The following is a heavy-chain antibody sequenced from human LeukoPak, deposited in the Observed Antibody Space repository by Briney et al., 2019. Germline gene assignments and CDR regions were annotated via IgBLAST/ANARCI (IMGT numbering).Heavy chain of an antibody. Sequence: PSETLSLTCAVYGGSFSGYYWSWIRQLPGKGLEWIGEINHSGSTNYNPSLKSRVTISVDTSKNQFSLKLSSVTAADTAVYYCARGLRSRWLQLRSAFDIWGQGTMVTVSS. J-gene: IGHJ3*02. CDR2: INHSGST. D-gene: IGHD5-24*01. V-gene: IGHV4-34*01. CDR1: GGSFSGYY. CDR3: ARGLRSRWLQLRSAFDI.